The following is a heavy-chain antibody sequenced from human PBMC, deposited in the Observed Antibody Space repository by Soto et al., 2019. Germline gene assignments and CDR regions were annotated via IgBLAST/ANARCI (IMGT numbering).Heavy chain of an antibody. J-gene: IGHJ4*02. CDR3: ARAIQLWLAPDSFDY. Sequence: GGSLRLSCAASGFTFSSYSMNWVRQAPGKGLEWVSSISSSSSYIYYADSVKGRFTISRDNAKNSLYLQMNSLRAEDTAVYYCARAIQLWLAPDSFDYWGQGTLVTVSS. V-gene: IGHV3-21*01. CDR1: GFTFSSYS. D-gene: IGHD5-18*01. CDR2: ISSSSSYI.